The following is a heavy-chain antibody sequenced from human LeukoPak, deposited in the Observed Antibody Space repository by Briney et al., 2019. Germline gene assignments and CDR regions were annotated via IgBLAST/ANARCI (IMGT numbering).Heavy chain of an antibody. Sequence: GSLRLSCAASGFTFSSYAMSWVRQAPGKGLEWVSAISGSGGSTYYADSVKGRFTISRDNSKNTLYLQMNSLRAEDTAVYYCAKDQKQQLVPHYMDVWGKGTTVTVSS. CDR3: AKDQKQQLVPHYMDV. CDR2: ISGSGGST. V-gene: IGHV3-23*01. D-gene: IGHD6-13*01. J-gene: IGHJ6*03. CDR1: GFTFSSYA.